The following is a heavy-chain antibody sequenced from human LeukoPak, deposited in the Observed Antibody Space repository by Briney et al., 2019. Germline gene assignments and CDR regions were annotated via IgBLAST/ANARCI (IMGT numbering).Heavy chain of an antibody. V-gene: IGHV3-30*03. CDR3: ARDPSVVVTAISFDY. CDR2: TSYDGSDE. D-gene: IGHD2-21*02. J-gene: IGHJ4*02. Sequence: GGSLRLSCAASGFTFSSYGMHWVRQAPGKGLEWVAVTSYDGSDEYYADSVKGRFTISRDNSKNTLYLQMNSLRPEDTAVYYCARDPSVVVTAISFDYWGQGTLVTVSS. CDR1: GFTFSSYG.